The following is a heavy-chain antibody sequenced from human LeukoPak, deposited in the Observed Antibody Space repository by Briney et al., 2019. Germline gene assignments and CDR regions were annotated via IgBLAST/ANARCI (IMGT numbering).Heavy chain of an antibody. Sequence: GGSLRLSCAASGFTFSSYAMSWVRQAPGKGLEWVSAISAGGGGTYYADSVKGRFTISRDNSKNTLYLQMNSLRAEDTAVFYCATQFLYGSGRGPLDYWGQGTLVTVSS. D-gene: IGHD3-10*01. V-gene: IGHV3-23*01. J-gene: IGHJ4*02. CDR2: ISAGGGGT. CDR3: ATQFLYGSGRGPLDY. CDR1: GFTFSSYA.